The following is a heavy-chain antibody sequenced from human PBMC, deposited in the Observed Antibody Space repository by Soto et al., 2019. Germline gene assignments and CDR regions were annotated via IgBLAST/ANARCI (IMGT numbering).Heavy chain of an antibody. CDR3: ARQRSSGWLRDAFDI. CDR1: GFTFSSYD. Sequence: PGGSLRLSCAASGFTFSSYDMHWVRQATGKGLEWVSAIGTAGDTYYPGSVKGRFTISRENAKNSLYLQMNSLRAGDTAVYYCARQRSSGWLRDAFDIWGQGTMVTVSS. J-gene: IGHJ3*02. D-gene: IGHD6-19*01. V-gene: IGHV3-13*01. CDR2: IGTAGDT.